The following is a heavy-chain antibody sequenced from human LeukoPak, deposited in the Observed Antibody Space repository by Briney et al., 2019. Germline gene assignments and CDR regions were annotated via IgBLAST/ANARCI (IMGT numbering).Heavy chain of an antibody. CDR2: ISSSGSTI. D-gene: IGHD6-19*01. V-gene: IGHV3-11*01. J-gene: IGHJ4*02. CDR1: RFTFSDYY. CDR3: ARDPGSHNSSGWYDY. Sequence: KPGGSLRLSCAASRFTFSDYYMTWIRQAPGKGLEGVSYISSSGSTIYYADSVKGRFTISRDNAKNSLYLQMNSLRAEDTAVYYCARDPGSHNSSGWYDYWGQGTLVTVSS.